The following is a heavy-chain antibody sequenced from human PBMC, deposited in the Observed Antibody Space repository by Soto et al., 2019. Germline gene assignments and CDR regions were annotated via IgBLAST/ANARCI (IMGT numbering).Heavy chain of an antibody. CDR3: AKGGHIDY. D-gene: IGHD3-16*01. CDR2: IKEDGSEK. Sequence: GSLSLSCAASGFTFSSYAMSWVRQAPGKGLEWVANIKEDGSEKNDVDSVKGRFTISRDNAKNSLYLQMNSLRVEDTAVYYCAKGGHIDYCGQGTLVTVSS. CDR1: GFTFSSYA. V-gene: IGHV3-7*03. J-gene: IGHJ4*02.